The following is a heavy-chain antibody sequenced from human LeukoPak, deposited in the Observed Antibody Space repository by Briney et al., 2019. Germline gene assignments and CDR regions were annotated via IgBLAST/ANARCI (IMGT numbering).Heavy chain of an antibody. Sequence: GGSLRLSCAASGFTFSSYWMSWVRQAPGKGLEWVANIKQDGSEKYYVDSVKGRFTISRDNAKNSLYLQMNSLRAEDTAVYYCARVLMSVRGVISPYYYYGMDVWGQGTTVTVSS. CDR1: GFTFSSYW. J-gene: IGHJ6*02. CDR3: ARVLMSVRGVISPYYYYGMDV. D-gene: IGHD3-10*01. CDR2: IKQDGSEK. V-gene: IGHV3-7*01.